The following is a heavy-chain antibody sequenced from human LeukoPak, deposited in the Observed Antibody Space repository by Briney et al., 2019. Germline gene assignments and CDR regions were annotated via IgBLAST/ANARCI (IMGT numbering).Heavy chain of an antibody. V-gene: IGHV5-51*01. J-gene: IGHJ5*01. Sequence: GESLKISCKGSGYSFTSYWIGWVRQMPGKGLEWMGIIYPGDSDTRYSPSFQGQVTISADKSISTAYLQWSSLKAPDTAMYYCARRKDDDSGYSWFDYWGQGTLVTVSS. CDR3: ARRKDDDSGYSWFDY. CDR2: IYPGDSDT. D-gene: IGHD3-22*01. CDR1: GYSFTSYW.